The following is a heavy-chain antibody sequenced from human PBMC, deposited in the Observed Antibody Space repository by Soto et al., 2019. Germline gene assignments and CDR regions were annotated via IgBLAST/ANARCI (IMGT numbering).Heavy chain of an antibody. Sequence: VQLVESGGGVVQPGRSLRLSCVASGFLFDTYGMHWVRQTPGKGLEWVAIISYDGSHKEYADSVKGRFAISRDNSENTLYLQMNNLGVEDTALYYCATSASSDHWGQGTQVNVSS. J-gene: IGHJ4*02. CDR1: GFLFDTYG. D-gene: IGHD1-26*01. CDR2: ISYDGSHK. V-gene: IGHV3-30*03. CDR3: ATSASSDH.